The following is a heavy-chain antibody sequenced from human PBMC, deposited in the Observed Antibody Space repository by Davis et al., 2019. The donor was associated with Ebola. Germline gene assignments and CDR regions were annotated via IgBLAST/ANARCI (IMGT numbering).Heavy chain of an antibody. Sequence: GGSLRLSCAASGFTFSSYGMHWVRQAPGRGLEWVAVIWYDGTNKYYADSVRGRFTISRDNSKNTLSLQMNSLRAEDTAVYYCVRAQGYYDFWSGYYFDYWGQGTLVTVSS. J-gene: IGHJ4*02. D-gene: IGHD3-3*01. V-gene: IGHV3-33*01. CDR3: VRAQGYYDFWSGYYFDY. CDR1: GFTFSSYG. CDR2: IWYDGTNK.